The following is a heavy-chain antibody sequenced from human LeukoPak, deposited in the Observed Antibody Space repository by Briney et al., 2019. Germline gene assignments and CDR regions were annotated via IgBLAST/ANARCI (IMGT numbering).Heavy chain of an antibody. CDR2: IRSKAYGETA. CDR3: TRDRGAYNLYDY. J-gene: IGHJ4*02. Sequence: PGGSLRLSCAASGFTFSDYYMSWLRQAPGKGLEWVGFIRSKAYGETADYAASVKGRFTISRDDSKAIAYLQMNSLKTEDTAVYHCTRDRGAYNLYDYWGQGTLVTVSS. V-gene: IGHV3-49*03. D-gene: IGHD1-1*01. CDR1: GFTFSDYY.